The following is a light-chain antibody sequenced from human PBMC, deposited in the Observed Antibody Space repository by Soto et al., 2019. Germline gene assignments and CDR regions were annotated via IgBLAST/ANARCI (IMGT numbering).Light chain of an antibody. V-gene: IGKV3-15*01. CDR2: GAS. CDR3: QQYNNWPQT. Sequence: EIVMTQSPATLSVSPGERATLSCRASQSVSSNLAWYQQKPGQAPRLLIYGASTRATRIPARFSGSGSGTEFTLTTCSLQSGDFAVYYCQQYNNWPQTFGRGTKVDIK. CDR1: QSVSSN. J-gene: IGKJ3*01.